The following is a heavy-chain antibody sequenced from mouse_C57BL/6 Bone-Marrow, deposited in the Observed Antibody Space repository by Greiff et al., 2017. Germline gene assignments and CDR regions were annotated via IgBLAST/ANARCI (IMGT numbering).Heavy chain of an antibody. D-gene: IGHD1-1*01. J-gene: IGHJ4*01. CDR3: SRCPSTVVATEAMDY. CDR1: GYAFSSYW. CDR2: IYPGDGDT. Sequence: QVQLQQSGAELVKPGASVKISCKASGYAFSSYWMNWVKQRPGKGLEWIGQIYPGDGDTNYNGKFKGKATLTADKSSSTAYMQLSSLSSEYSAVYFCSRCPSTVVATEAMDYWGQGTSVTVSS. V-gene: IGHV1-80*01.